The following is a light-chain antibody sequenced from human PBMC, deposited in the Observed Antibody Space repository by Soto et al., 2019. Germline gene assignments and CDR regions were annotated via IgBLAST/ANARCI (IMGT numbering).Light chain of an antibody. CDR1: QSIRSY. V-gene: IGKV1-39*01. CDR3: QQSYSTLLYT. Sequence: DIQMTQSPSSLSASVGDRVTITCRASQSIRSYLNWYQQKPGKAPKLLIYAASSLQSGVPSRLSGSGSGTDFTLTISSLQHEDFETYYCQQSYSTLLYTFGQGTKLEIK. CDR2: AAS. J-gene: IGKJ2*01.